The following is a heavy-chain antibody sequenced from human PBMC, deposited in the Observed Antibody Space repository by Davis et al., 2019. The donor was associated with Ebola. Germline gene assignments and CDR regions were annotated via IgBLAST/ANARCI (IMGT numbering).Heavy chain of an antibody. CDR1: GYTFTGYY. CDR2: INPNSGGT. CDR3: AREMDYYDSSAILEGDAFDI. D-gene: IGHD3-22*01. J-gene: IGHJ3*02. V-gene: IGHV1-2*06. Sequence: ASVKVSCKASGYTFTGYYVHWVRQAPGQGLEWMGRINPNSGGTNYAQKFQGRVTMTRDTSISTAYMELSRLRSDDTAVYYCAREMDYYDSSAILEGDAFDIWGQGTMVTVSS.